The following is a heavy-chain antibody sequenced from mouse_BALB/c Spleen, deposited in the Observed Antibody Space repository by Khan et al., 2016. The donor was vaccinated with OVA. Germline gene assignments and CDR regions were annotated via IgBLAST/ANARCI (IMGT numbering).Heavy chain of an antibody. CDR1: GYTFTAYD. V-gene: IGHV1S56*01. Sequence: QVQLKQSGPELVKPGALVKISCKASGYTFTAYDINWVKQRPGQGLEWIGWIYPGDDSTKYNENFKGKATLTADKSSNTAYMQLNSLTSERSAVYYCASEGLRGVGLDYWGQGTSVSVSS. CDR3: ASEGLRGVGLDY. CDR2: IYPGDDST. D-gene: IGHD2-4*01. J-gene: IGHJ4*01.